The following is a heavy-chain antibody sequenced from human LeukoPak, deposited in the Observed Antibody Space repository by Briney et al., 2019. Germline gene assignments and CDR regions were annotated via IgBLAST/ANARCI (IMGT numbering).Heavy chain of an antibody. D-gene: IGHD6-19*01. V-gene: IGHV5-51*01. Sequence: GESLKISCKGSGYTFTNYWIGWGRQMPGKGLEWMGIIYPADSDTRYSPSFHGQVPISAAKSITTAYLQWSSLKASDTAMYYCARPPQGSSGSLGFDYWGQGTLVTVSS. CDR1: GYTFTNYW. CDR3: ARPPQGSSGSLGFDY. CDR2: IYPADSDT. J-gene: IGHJ4*02.